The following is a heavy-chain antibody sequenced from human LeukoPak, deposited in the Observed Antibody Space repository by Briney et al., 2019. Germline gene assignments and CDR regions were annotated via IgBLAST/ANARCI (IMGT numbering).Heavy chain of an antibody. CDR2: IYTSGSN. CDR3: ARDGVVAINWFDH. Sequence: SETLSLTCTVSGGPISSYYWSWIRQPAGKGLEWIGRIYTSGSNNYNPSLKSRVNMSVDTSKNQFSLKLSSVTAADTAVYYCARDGVVAINWFDHWGQGALVTVSS. J-gene: IGHJ5*02. D-gene: IGHD3-22*01. CDR1: GGPISSYY. V-gene: IGHV4-4*07.